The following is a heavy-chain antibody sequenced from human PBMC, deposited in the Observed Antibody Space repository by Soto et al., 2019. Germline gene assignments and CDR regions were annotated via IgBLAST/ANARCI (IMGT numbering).Heavy chain of an antibody. CDR3: AKILSTVTTYYYGMDV. J-gene: IGHJ6*02. Sequence: EVQLLESGGGLVQPGGSLRLSCAASGFSFSTYPMTWVRQAPGKRLEGVSSISGSGGDTYYIDFVKGRFTISRDNSKNTVYLQMNSLRAEDTAVYYCAKILSTVTTYYYGMDVWGQGTTVTVSS. D-gene: IGHD4-17*01. CDR1: GFSFSTYP. CDR2: ISGSGGDT. V-gene: IGHV3-23*01.